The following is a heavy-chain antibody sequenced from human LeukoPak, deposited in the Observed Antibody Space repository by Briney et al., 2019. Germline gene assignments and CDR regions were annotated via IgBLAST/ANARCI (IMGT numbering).Heavy chain of an antibody. CDR2: INWNSGTM. CDR1: GFSFADAT. CDR3: AKDPYMDV. Sequence: GRSLRLSCAASGFSFADATMHWVRQVPGKGLEWVSGINWNSGTMGYADSVKGRFTVSRDNAKNSLYLQMNSLKTEDTALYYCAKDPYMDVWGKGTTVTVSS. J-gene: IGHJ6*03. V-gene: IGHV3-9*01.